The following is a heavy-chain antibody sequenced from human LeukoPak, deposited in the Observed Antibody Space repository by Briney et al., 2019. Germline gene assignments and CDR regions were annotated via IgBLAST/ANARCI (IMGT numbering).Heavy chain of an antibody. CDR1: GGTFSSYA. CDR3: ASSWDGYNSPFDY. J-gene: IGHJ4*02. D-gene: IGHD5-24*01. V-gene: IGHV1-69*05. CDR2: IIPIFGPS. Sequence: SVKVSCKASGGTFSSYAISWVRQAPGQRLEWMGGIIPIFGPSNYAQKFKGRVTITTDESTSTAYMELSSLRSEDTAVYYCASSWDGYNSPFDYWGQGTLVTVSS.